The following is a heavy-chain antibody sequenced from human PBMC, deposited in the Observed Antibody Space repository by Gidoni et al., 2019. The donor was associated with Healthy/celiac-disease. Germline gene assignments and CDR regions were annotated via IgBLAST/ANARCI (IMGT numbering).Heavy chain of an antibody. Sequence: EVQLVESGGGLVKPGGSLRLSCAASGFTFSNAWMSWVRQAPGKGLEWVGRIKSKTDGGTTDYAAPVKGRFTISRDDSKNTLYLQMNSLKTEDTAVYYCTTSLKLLWFGELLDYWGQGTLVTVSS. CDR2: IKSKTDGGTT. CDR1: GFTFSNAW. D-gene: IGHD3-10*01. J-gene: IGHJ4*02. V-gene: IGHV3-15*01. CDR3: TTSLKLLWFGELLDY.